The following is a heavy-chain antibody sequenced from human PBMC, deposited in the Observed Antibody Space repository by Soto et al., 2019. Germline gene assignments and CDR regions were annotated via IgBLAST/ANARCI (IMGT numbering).Heavy chain of an antibody. D-gene: IGHD4-17*01. J-gene: IGHJ6*02. CDR3: AHTDTYGDYYYYYYGMDV. V-gene: IGHV2-5*02. CDR2: IYWDDDK. Sequence: QITLKESGPTLVKPTQTLTLTCTFSGFSLSTSGVGVGWIRQPPGKALEWLALIYWDDDKRYSPSLKSRLTITKDTSKNHVVLTMTNMDPVDTATYYCAHTDTYGDYYYYYYGMDVWGQGTTVTVSS. CDR1: GFSLSTSGVG.